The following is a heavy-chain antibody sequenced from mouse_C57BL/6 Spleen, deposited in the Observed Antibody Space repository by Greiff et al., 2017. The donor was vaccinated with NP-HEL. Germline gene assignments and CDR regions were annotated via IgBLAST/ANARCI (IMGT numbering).Heavy chain of an antibody. J-gene: IGHJ4*01. D-gene: IGHD1-1*01. CDR1: GYTFTDYN. Sequence: VQLQQSGPELVKPGASVKMSCKASGYTFTDYNMHWVKQSHGKSLEWIGYINPNNGGTSYNQKFKGKATLTVNKSSSTAYMELRSLTSEDSAVYYCARSPPYYGSSYGAMDYWGQGTSVTVSS. CDR3: ARSPPYYGSSYGAMDY. CDR2: INPNNGGT. V-gene: IGHV1-22*01.